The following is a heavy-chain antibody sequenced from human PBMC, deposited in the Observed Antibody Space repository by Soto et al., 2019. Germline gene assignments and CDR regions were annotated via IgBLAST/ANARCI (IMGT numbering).Heavy chain of an antibody. D-gene: IGHD3-22*01. CDR3: ARDLGYYDSSGYFDY. J-gene: IGHJ4*02. CDR1: GFIFSDYY. V-gene: IGHV3-11*01. CDR2: ISSRGDII. Sequence: RRLSCAVSGFIFSDYYMSWIRQAPGKGLEWVSYISSRGDIIYYADSVKGRFTISRDNAKNSLYLQMNSLRAEDTAVYYCARDLGYYDSSGYFDYWGQGXLVTVYS.